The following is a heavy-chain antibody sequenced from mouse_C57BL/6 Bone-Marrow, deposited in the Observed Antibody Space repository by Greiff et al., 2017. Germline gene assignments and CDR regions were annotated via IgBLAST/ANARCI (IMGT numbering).Heavy chain of an antibody. V-gene: IGHV1-69*01. Sequence: VQLQQPGAELVMPGASVKLSCKASGYTFTSYWMHWVKQRPGQGLEWIGEIDPSDSYTNYNQKFKGKSTLTVDKSSSTVYMQLSRLTSEDSAVYYCARRGSYYGSSYSAGFAYWGQGTLVTVSA. J-gene: IGHJ3*01. CDR1: GYTFTSYW. D-gene: IGHD1-1*01. CDR3: ARRGSYYGSSYSAGFAY. CDR2: IDPSDSYT.